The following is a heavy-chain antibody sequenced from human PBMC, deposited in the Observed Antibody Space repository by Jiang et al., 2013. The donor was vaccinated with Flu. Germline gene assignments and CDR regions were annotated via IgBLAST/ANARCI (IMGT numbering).Heavy chain of an antibody. Sequence: LLKPSETLSLTCAVYGGSFSGYYWSWIRQPPGKGLEWIGEINHIGSTNYNPSLKSRVTISVDTSKNQFPLKLSSVTAADTAVYYCASGVGYCSSTSCYKVHDDAFDIWGQGTMVTVSS. V-gene: IGHV4-34*01. CDR1: GGSFSGYY. J-gene: IGHJ3*02. CDR2: INHIGST. CDR3: ASGVGYCSSTSCYKVHDDAFDI. D-gene: IGHD2-2*02.